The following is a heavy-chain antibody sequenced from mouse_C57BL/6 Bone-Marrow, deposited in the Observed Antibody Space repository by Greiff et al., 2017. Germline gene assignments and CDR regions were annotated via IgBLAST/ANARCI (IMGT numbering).Heavy chain of an antibody. D-gene: IGHD2-1*01. V-gene: IGHV1-15*01. CDR2: IDPETGGP. CDR1: GYTFTDYE. CDR3: TIHCNYCAY. Sequence: VHLVESGAELVRPGASVTLSCKASGYTFTDYEMHWVKQTPVHGLEWIGAIDPETGGPAYNQKFKGKAILTADKASSTSYIEHRIRTSADSAVYYCTIHCNYCAYLGQGTLVTVSA. J-gene: IGHJ3*01.